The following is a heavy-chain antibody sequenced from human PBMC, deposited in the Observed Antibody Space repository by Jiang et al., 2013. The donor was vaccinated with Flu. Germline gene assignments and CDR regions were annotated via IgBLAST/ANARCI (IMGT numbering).Heavy chain of an antibody. V-gene: IGHV4-59*01. J-gene: IGHJ3*02. Sequence: ETLSLTCTVSGGSISSYYWSWIRQPPGKGLEWIGYIYYSGSTNYNPSLKSRVTISVDTSKNQFSLKLSSVTAADTAVYYCARDQQGGSYQNYYVVYAFDIWGQGTMVTVSS. CDR2: IYYSGST. CDR3: ARDQQGGSYQNYYVVYAFDI. D-gene: IGHD1-26*01. CDR1: GGSISSYY.